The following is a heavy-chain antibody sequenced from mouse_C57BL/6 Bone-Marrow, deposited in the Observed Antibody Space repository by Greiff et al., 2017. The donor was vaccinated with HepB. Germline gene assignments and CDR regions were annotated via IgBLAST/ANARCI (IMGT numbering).Heavy chain of an antibody. Sequence: QVQLQQSGAELVRPGTSVKVSCKASGYAFTNYLIEWVKQRPGQGLEWIGVINPGSGGTNYNEKFKGKATLTADKSSSTAYMQLSSLTSEDSAVSFFARSGLRRGGYFAYWGQGTTLTVSS. CDR2: INPGSGGT. D-gene: IGHD2-4*01. CDR3: ARSGLRRGGYFAY. V-gene: IGHV1-54*01. CDR1: GYAFTNYL. J-gene: IGHJ2*01.